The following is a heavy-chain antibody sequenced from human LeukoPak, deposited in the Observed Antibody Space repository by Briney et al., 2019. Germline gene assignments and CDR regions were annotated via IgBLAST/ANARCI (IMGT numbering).Heavy chain of an antibody. J-gene: IGHJ4*02. D-gene: IGHD2-2*01. CDR3: AKSIIGGKSTSCCYFDY. CDR2: ISGSGGST. CDR1: GFTFSSYA. Sequence: PGGSLRLSCAASGFTFSSYAMSWVRQAPGKGLEWVSAISGSGGSTYYADSVKGRFTISRDNSKNTLYLQMNSLRAEDTAVYYCAKSIIGGKSTSCCYFDYWGQGTLVTVSS. V-gene: IGHV3-23*01.